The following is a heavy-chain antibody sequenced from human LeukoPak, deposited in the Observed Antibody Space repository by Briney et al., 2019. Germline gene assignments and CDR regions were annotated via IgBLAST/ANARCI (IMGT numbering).Heavy chain of an antibody. CDR1: GGTFSSYA. J-gene: IGHJ6*03. V-gene: IGHV1-69*01. D-gene: IGHD3-10*01. CDR2: IIPIFCTA. Sequence: SVKVSCKASGGTFSSYAISWVRQAPGQGLEWMGVIIPIFCTANYAQKFQGRVTITADESTSTAYMELSSLRSEETAVYYCARGEFGGYYYYYYMDVWGKGTTVTVSS. CDR3: ARGEFGGYYYYYYMDV.